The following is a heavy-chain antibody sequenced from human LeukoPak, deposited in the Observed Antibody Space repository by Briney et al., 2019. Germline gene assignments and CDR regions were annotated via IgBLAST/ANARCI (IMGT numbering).Heavy chain of an antibody. CDR3: AKEGYYYDSSGYYPIDY. CDR1: GFTFSGYA. V-gene: IGHV3-30*04. J-gene: IGHJ4*02. D-gene: IGHD3-22*01. CDR2: ISNDGSNY. Sequence: PGGSLRFSCAASGFTFSGYAIHWVRQAPGKGLEWVAVISNDGSNYHYADSVKGRFTISRDNPKNTVDLQMNSLRAEDTAVYYCAKEGYYYDSSGYYPIDYWGQGTLVTVSS.